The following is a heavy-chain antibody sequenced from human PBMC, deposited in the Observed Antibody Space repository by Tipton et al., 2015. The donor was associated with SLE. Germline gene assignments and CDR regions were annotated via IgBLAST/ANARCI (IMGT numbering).Heavy chain of an antibody. Sequence: TLSLTCSVSGGSISSYPWSWIRQPPGKGLEWIGEINHGGSTNYNSSLRSRVTISVDSSKNQFSLKLNSVTAADTAVYYCARSDYYDFWSGYLGAFDIWGQGTMVTVSS. V-gene: IGHV4-59*01. CDR1: GGSISSYP. CDR3: ARSDYYDFWSGYLGAFDI. D-gene: IGHD3-3*01. J-gene: IGHJ3*02. CDR2: INHGGST.